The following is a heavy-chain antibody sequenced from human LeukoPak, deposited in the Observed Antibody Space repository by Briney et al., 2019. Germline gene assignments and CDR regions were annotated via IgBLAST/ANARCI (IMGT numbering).Heavy chain of an antibody. CDR3: AKTFHDYVWGSLDAFHI. J-gene: IGHJ3*02. V-gene: IGHV3-74*01. D-gene: IGHD3-16*01. Sequence: PGGSLRLSCVASGFSVSNSWMHWVRQAPGRGLVWVSRIDRDGGSETYADSVKGRCAISRDNAKNTLYLQMNSLRAEDTAVYYCAKTFHDYVWGSLDAFHIWGQGTMVTVSS. CDR1: GFSVSNSW. CDR2: IDRDGGSE.